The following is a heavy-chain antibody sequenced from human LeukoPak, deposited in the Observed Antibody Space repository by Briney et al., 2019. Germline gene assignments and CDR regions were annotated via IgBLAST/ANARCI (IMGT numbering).Heavy chain of an antibody. J-gene: IGHJ5*02. Sequence: GGSLRLSCAASGFTFSAYSMNWVRQAPGKGLEWVSYISSTVSTIYYTDSVKGRFTISRDNAKNSLYLQMNSLRAEDTAMYYCARDRCSGGTCYSTEVHWFDPWGQGTLVTVSS. V-gene: IGHV3-48*04. D-gene: IGHD2-15*01. CDR2: ISSTVSTI. CDR1: GFTFSAYS. CDR3: ARDRCSGGTCYSTEVHWFDP.